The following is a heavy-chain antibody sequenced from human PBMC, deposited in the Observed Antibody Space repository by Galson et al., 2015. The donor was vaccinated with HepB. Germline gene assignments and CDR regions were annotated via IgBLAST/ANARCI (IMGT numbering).Heavy chain of an antibody. D-gene: IGHD3-3*01. Sequence: PALVKPTQTLTLTCTFSGFSLTTSGVGVGWIRQPPGKALEWLAVIYWDDEKRYRPSLKSRLTITKDTSKNQVVLRMTNMDPVDTATYYCAHRNFWSVQRAFDYWGQGTLVTVSS. CDR1: GFSLTTSGVG. J-gene: IGHJ4*02. CDR3: AHRNFWSVQRAFDY. V-gene: IGHV2-5*02. CDR2: IYWDDEK.